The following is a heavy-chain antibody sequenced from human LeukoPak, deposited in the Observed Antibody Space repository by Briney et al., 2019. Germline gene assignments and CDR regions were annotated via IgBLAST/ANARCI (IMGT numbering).Heavy chain of an antibody. CDR3: ARGGQYCSSISCYFDY. V-gene: IGHV1-46*01. Sequence: GASVKVSCKASGYTFTSYYMHWVRQAPGQGLEWMGIINPSGGSTSYAQKFQGRVTMTRDTSTGTVYMDLSSLRSDDTAVYYCARGGQYCSSISCYFDYWGQGTLVTVSS. CDR1: GYTFTSYY. D-gene: IGHD2-2*01. CDR2: INPSGGST. J-gene: IGHJ4*02.